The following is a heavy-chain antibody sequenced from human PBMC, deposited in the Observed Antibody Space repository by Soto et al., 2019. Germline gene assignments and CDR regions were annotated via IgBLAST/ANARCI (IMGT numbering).Heavy chain of an antibody. D-gene: IGHD1-26*01. CDR1: GFTFSSYS. CDR2: ISSSRSHI. CDR3: ATGGIYYEA. Sequence: GGSLRLSCAASGFTFSSYSMNWVRQAPGKGLEWVSYISSSRSHIYYADSVKGRFTISTDNAKKSLYLQMDSLRAEDTGVYYCATGGIYYEAWGQGTLVTVSS. J-gene: IGHJ5*02. V-gene: IGHV3-21*04.